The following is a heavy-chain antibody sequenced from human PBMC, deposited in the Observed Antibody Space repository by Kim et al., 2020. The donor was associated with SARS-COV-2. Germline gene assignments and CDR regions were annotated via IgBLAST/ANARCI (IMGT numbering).Heavy chain of an antibody. CDR3: ARGYGSGSSSDYFDY. D-gene: IGHD3-10*01. CDR1: GASISNNNW. CDR2: IFQTGST. Sequence: SETLSLTCAVSGASISNNNWWSWVRQSPGKGLEWIGEIFQTGSTNYKPSLKSRLTISLDKSKNQFSLRLNFVTAADTAVYFCARGYGSGSSSDYFDYRG. V-gene: IGHV4-4*02. J-gene: IGHJ4*01.